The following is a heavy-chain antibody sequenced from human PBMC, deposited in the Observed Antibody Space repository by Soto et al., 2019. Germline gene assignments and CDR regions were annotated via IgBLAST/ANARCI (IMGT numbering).Heavy chain of an antibody. CDR3: ARGAEGYCGGDCYSFRRSFDY. Sequence: GASVKVSCKASGGTFSSYAISWVRQAPGQGLEWMGGIIPIFGTANYAQKFQGRVTITADESTSTAYMELSSLRSEDTAVYYCARGAEGYCGGDCYSFRRSFDYWGQGTLVTVSS. CDR1: GGTFSSYA. D-gene: IGHD2-21*02. J-gene: IGHJ4*02. CDR2: IIPIFGTA. V-gene: IGHV1-69*13.